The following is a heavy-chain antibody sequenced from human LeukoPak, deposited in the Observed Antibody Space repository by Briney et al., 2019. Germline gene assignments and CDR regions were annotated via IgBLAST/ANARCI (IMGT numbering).Heavy chain of an antibody. CDR2: INWNGGST. CDR3: TRDKGSSSWYTFDI. Sequence: RSGGSLRLSCAASGFTFDDYGMAWVRQAPGKGREWVSGINWNGGSTGYAGSVKGRFTISRDNAKNSLYLQMNSLGAEDTALYYCTRDKGSSSWYTFDIWGQGTRVTVSS. CDR1: GFTFDDYG. J-gene: IGHJ3*02. D-gene: IGHD6-13*01. V-gene: IGHV3-20*04.